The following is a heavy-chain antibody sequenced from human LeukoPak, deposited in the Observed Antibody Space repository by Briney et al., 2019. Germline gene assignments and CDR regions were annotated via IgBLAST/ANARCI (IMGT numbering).Heavy chain of an antibody. CDR3: ARDTSRSRFDP. CDR1: GXTFSXYX. CDR2: ISSSSSYI. V-gene: IGHV3-21*01. J-gene: IGHJ5*02. D-gene: IGHD2-2*01. Sequence: PGXXLXLSCXASGXTFSXYXXNWVRQAPGKGLEWVSSISSSSSYIYYADSVKGRFTISRDNAKNSLYLQMNSLRAEDTAVYYCARDTSRSRFDPWGQGTLVTVSS.